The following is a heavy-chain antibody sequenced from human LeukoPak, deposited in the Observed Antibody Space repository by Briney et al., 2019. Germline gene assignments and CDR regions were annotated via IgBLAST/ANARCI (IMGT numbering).Heavy chain of an antibody. J-gene: IGHJ4*02. CDR2: INHSGST. CDR3: AREGGSYGFDY. V-gene: IGHV4-34*01. Sequence: SQTLSLTCAVYGGSFSGYYWSWIPQPPGKGLEWIGEINHSGSTNYNPSLKSRVTISVDTSKNQFSLKLSSVTAADTAVYYCAREGGSYGFDYWGQGTLVTVSS. D-gene: IGHD1-26*01. CDR1: GGSFSGYY.